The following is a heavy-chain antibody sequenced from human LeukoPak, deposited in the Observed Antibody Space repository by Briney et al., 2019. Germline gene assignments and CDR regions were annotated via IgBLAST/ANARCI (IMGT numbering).Heavy chain of an antibody. J-gene: IGHJ4*02. V-gene: IGHV4-4*09. D-gene: IGHD1-26*01. CDR1: GGSISSYY. Sequence: PSETLSLTCTVSGGSISSYYWSWIQQPPGKGLEWIGYIYTSGSTNYNPSLKSRVTISVDTSKNQFSLKLSSVTAADTAVDHCARLVGAAFDYWGQGTLVTVSS. CDR2: IYTSGST. CDR3: ARLVGAAFDY.